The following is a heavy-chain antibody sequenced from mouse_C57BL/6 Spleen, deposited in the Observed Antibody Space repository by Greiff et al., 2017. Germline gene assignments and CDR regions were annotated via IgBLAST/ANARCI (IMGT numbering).Heavy chain of an antibody. CDR2: ISYSGST. Sequence: EVKLMESGPGMVKPSQSLSLTCTVTGYSITSGYDWHWIRHFPGNKLEWMGYISYSGSTNYNPSLKSRISITHDTSKNHFFLKLNSVTTEDTATYYCARGGYSNYVAYWGQGTLVTVSA. CDR1: GYSITSGYD. D-gene: IGHD2-5*01. V-gene: IGHV3-1*01. J-gene: IGHJ3*01. CDR3: ARGGYSNYVAY.